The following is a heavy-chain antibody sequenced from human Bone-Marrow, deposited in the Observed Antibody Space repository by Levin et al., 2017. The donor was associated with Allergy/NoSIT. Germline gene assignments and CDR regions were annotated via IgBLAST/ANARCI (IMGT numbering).Heavy chain of an antibody. CDR2: IDWDDDK. V-gene: IGHV2-70*04. J-gene: IGHJ4*02. CDR3: ARMGVGPLGLFEY. CDR1: GFSLTTSGMR. Sequence: SGPTLVKPTETLTLTCTFSGFSLTTSGMRVNWIRQPPGKALEWLARIDWDDDKFYSTSLKTRLTISKDTSKNQVVLTMTNMDPVDTATYYCARMGVGPLGLFEYWGQGTLVTVSS. D-gene: IGHD1-26*01.